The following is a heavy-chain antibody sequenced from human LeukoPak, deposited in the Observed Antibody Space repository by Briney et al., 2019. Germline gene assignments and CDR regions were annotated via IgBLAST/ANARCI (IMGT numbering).Heavy chain of an antibody. CDR3: ARGGDLGYYRWYFDY. CDR2: IYYSGST. V-gene: IGHV4-31*03. CDR1: GGSISSGGYY. J-gene: IGHJ4*02. Sequence: SQTLSLTCTVSGGSISSGGYYWSWIRQHPGKGLEWIGYIYYSGSTYYNPSLKSRVTISVDTSKNQFSLKLSSVTAADTAVYYCARGGDLGYYRWYFDYWGQGTLVTVSS. D-gene: IGHD3-22*01.